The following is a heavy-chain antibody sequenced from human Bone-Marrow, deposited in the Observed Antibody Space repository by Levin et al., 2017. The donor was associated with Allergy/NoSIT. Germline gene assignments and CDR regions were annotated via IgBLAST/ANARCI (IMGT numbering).Heavy chain of an antibody. D-gene: IGHD3-10*01. CDR1: GFTFSSYA. J-gene: IGHJ4*02. CDR3: AKDEYYYGSGTSPDY. CDR2: ISYNGNNE. Sequence: SCAASGFTFSSYAMHWVRQAPGKGLEWVAVISYNGNNEYYADSVKGRFTISRDNSKNTLYLQMNSLRAEDTAVYYCAKDEYYYGSGTSPDYWGQGTLVTVSS. V-gene: IGHV3-30-3*01.